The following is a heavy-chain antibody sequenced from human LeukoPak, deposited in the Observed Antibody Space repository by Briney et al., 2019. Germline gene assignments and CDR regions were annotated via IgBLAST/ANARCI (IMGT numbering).Heavy chain of an antibody. CDR1: GFTFSSYA. D-gene: IGHD2-2*01. CDR2: ISSSSSYI. CDR3: ARMAPAAYFDY. J-gene: IGHJ4*02. V-gene: IGHV3-21*04. Sequence: GGSLRLSCAASGFTFSSYAMNWVRQAPGKGLEWVSSISSSSSYIYYADSVKGRFTISRDNAKNSLYLQMNSLRSEDTAVYYCARMAPAAYFDYWGQGTLVTVSS.